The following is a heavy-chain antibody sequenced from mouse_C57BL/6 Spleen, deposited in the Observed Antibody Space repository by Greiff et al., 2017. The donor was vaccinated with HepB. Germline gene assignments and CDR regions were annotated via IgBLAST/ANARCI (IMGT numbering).Heavy chain of an antibody. D-gene: IGHD3-2*02. Sequence: QVQLQQPGAELVMPGASVKLSCKASGYTFTSYWMHWVKQRPGQGLEWIGEIDPSDSYTNYNQKFKGKSTLTVDKSSSTAYMQLSSLTSEDSAVYYCARLRKNWTAQATYYFDYWGQGTTLTVSS. CDR2: IDPSDSYT. J-gene: IGHJ2*01. CDR1: GYTFTSYW. CDR3: ARLRKNWTAQATYYFDY. V-gene: IGHV1-69*01.